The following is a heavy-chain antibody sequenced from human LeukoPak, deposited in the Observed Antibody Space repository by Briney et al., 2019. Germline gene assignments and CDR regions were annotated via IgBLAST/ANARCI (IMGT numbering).Heavy chain of an antibody. J-gene: IGHJ4*02. D-gene: IGHD3-9*01. V-gene: IGHV3-30*04. CDR2: ISYDGSNK. Sequence: PGGSLRLSCAASGFTFSSYAMHWVRQAPGKGLEWVAVISYDGSNKYYADSVKGRFTISRDNAKNSLYLQMNSLRAEDTAVYYCARVDILTGYLPFDYWGPGTLVTVSS. CDR3: ARVDILTGYLPFDY. CDR1: GFTFSSYA.